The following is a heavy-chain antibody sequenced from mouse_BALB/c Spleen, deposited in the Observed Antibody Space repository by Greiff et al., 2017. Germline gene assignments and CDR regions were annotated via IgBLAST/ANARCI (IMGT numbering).Heavy chain of an antibody. J-gene: IGHJ2*01. CDR1: GYTFTSYW. V-gene: IGHV1S81*02. CDR2: INPSNGRT. D-gene: IGHD1-1*01. CDR3: ARDYGSKFDY. Sequence: QVQLQQPGAELVKPGASVKLSCKASGYTFTSYWMHWVKQRPGQGLEWIGEINPSNGRTNYNEKFKSKATLTVDKSSSTAYMQLSSLTSEDSAVYFCARDYGSKFDYWGQGTTLTVSS.